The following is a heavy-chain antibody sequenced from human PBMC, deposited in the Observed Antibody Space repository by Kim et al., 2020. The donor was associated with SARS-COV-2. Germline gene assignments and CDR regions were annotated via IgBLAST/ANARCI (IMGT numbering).Heavy chain of an antibody. J-gene: IGHJ4*02. V-gene: IGHV3-21*01. D-gene: IGHD6-13*01. CDR3: ARTGYSRQQLVNFDY. CDR1: GFTFSSYS. CDR2: ISSSSSYI. Sequence: GGSLRLSCAASGFTFSSYSMNWVRQAPGKGLEWVSSISSSSSYIYYADSVKGRFTISRDNAKNSLYLQMNSLRAEDTAVYYCARTGYSRQQLVNFDYWGQGTLVTVSS.